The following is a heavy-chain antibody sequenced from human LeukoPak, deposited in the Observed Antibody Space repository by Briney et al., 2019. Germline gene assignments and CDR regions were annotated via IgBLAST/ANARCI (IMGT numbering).Heavy chain of an antibody. Sequence: ASVKVSCKASGYTFTGYYMHWVRQAPGQGLEWMGRINPNSGGTNYAQKFQGRVTMTRDTSISTAYMELSSLRSEDTAVYYCATVAGELTYYFDYWGQGTPVTVSS. J-gene: IGHJ4*02. CDR2: INPNSGGT. D-gene: IGHD6-19*01. V-gene: IGHV1-2*06. CDR1: GYTFTGYY. CDR3: ATVAGELTYYFDY.